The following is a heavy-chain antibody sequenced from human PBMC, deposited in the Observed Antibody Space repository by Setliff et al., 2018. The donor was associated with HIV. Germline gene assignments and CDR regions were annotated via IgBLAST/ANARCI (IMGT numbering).Heavy chain of an antibody. CDR2: INHSGST. Sequence: SETLSLTCAAYGGSSSAYCWSWIRQPPGKGLEWIGEINHSGSTNYNPSLKSRLTISVDTSKNQFSLKLNSVTAADTAVYYCARTVRREFRTNVGDHYYFYMDVWGKGTTVTVSS. V-gene: IGHV4-34*01. J-gene: IGHJ6*03. D-gene: IGHD3-3*01. CDR1: GGSSSAYC. CDR3: ARTVRREFRTNVGDHYYFYMDV.